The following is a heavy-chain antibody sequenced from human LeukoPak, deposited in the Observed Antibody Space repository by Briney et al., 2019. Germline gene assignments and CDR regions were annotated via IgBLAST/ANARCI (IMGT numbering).Heavy chain of an antibody. Sequence: GGSLRLSCAASGFTFSSYSMIWVRQAPGKGLEWVSYISSSSTTIHYADFVKGRFTISRDNAKNSVYLQMNSLRAEDTAVYYCARVRSYGDFYYYMDVWDKGTTVTISS. CDR3: ARVRSYGDFYYYMDV. J-gene: IGHJ6*03. CDR2: ISSSSTTI. D-gene: IGHD5-18*01. CDR1: GFTFSSYS. V-gene: IGHV3-48*01.